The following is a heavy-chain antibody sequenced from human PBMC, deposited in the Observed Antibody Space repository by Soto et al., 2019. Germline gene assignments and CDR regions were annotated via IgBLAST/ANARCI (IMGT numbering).Heavy chain of an antibody. CDR2: ISAYNGNT. CDR3: ARGSNDIDY. J-gene: IGHJ4*02. CDR1: GYTITSYG. D-gene: IGHD1-1*01. V-gene: IGHV1-18*01. Sequence: QVQLVQSGAEVKKPGASVKVSCKASGYTITSYGISWVRQAPGQGPEWMAWISAYNGNTNYARKLQGRVTVSTERSTSAAYMELRSRRSDDTAGYYCARGSNDIDYWGEGSMVTVSS.